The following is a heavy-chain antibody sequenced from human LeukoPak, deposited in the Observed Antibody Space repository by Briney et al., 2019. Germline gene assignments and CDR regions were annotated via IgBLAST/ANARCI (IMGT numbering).Heavy chain of an antibody. CDR3: AAPPSTFYYYYYMDV. D-gene: IGHD1-1*01. Sequence: GASVKVSCKASGYTITSYAMNWVRQAPGQGLEWMGWINTNTGNPTYAQGFTGRFVFSLDTSVSTAYLQISSLKAEDTAVYYCAAPPSTFYYYYYMDVWGKGTTVTVSS. J-gene: IGHJ6*03. CDR2: INTNTGNP. CDR1: GYTITSYA. V-gene: IGHV7-4-1*02.